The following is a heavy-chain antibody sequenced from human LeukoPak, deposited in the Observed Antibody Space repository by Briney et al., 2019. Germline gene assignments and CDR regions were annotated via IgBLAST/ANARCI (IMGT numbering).Heavy chain of an antibody. V-gene: IGHV4-4*02. CDR1: GGSISSSNW. Sequence: SETLSLTCAVSGGSISSSNWWCWVRQPPGKGLEWIWEIYHSRSTNYNTSVKSRVTISVDKSKNQFSLKLSSVTAADTAVYYCARDVGDYGDYALGDWGQGTLVTVSS. CDR3: ARDVGDYGDYALGD. CDR2: IYHSRST. D-gene: IGHD4-17*01. J-gene: IGHJ4*02.